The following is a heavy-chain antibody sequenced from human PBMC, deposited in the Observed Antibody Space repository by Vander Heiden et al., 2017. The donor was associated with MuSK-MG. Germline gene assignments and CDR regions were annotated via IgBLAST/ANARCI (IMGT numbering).Heavy chain of an antibody. V-gene: IGHV4-39*01. CDR3: ARTRVGATMD. CDR2: IYYSGST. Sequence: QLQLQESGPGLVKPSETLSLTCTVSGGSISSSSYYWGWIRQPPGKGLEWIGSIYYSGSTDDNPSLKSRVTISVETSKNQLSLKMRSVTAADTAVYDGARTRVGATMDWGQGTMVTVCS. J-gene: IGHJ4*02. CDR1: GGSISSSSYY. D-gene: IGHD1-26*01.